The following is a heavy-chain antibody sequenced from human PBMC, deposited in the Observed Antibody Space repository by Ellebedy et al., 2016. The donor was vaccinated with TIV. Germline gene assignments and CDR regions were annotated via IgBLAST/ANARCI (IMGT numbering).Heavy chain of an antibody. CDR1: GFTFSGYW. D-gene: IGHD3-3*01. Sequence: PGGSLRLSCEASGFTFSGYWMAWVRQAPGKGMEWVANIKWDGSERYYADSVKGRFTVSRDNAKNSLYLQMNSLSAEDTAVYYCARAGGIGVVDYWGQGTLVTVSS. V-gene: IGHV3-7*01. CDR2: IKWDGSER. CDR3: ARAGGIGVVDY. J-gene: IGHJ4*02.